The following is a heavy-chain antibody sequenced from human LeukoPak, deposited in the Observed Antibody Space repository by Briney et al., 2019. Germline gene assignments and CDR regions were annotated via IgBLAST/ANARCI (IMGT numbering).Heavy chain of an antibody. CDR1: GYTFTGYY. D-gene: IGHD3-16*01. CDR3: AAGGREVTTSCGIC. V-gene: IGHV1-2*02. CDR2: INPNSGGT. J-gene: IGHJ4*02. Sequence: ASVKVSCKASGYTFTGYYMHWVRQAPGQGLEWKGWINPNSGGTNYAQRFQGRVTMTRATSISTAYMELSSLRSDDTAVYYCAAGGREVTTSCGICWGQGTLVTVSS.